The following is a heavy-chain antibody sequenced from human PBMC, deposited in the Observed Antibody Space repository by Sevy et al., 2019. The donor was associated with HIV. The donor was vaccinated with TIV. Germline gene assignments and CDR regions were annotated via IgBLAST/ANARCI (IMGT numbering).Heavy chain of an antibody. D-gene: IGHD2-2*01. Sequence: ASVKVSCKASGYTFTGYYMHWVRQAPGQGLEWMGWINPNSGGTNYAQKFQGRVTMTRDTSISTAYMELSRLRSDDTAVYYCAREGVPAAIWFDPWGRGTLVTVSS. CDR3: AREGVPAAIWFDP. CDR1: GYTFTGYY. CDR2: INPNSGGT. V-gene: IGHV1-2*02. J-gene: IGHJ5*02.